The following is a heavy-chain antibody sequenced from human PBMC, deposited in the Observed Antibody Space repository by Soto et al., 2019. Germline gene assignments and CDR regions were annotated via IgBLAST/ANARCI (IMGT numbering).Heavy chain of an antibody. CDR1: GGTFSSYA. Sequence: SVKVSCKASGGTFSSYAISWVRQAPGQGLEWMGGIIPIFGTANYAQKFQGRVTITADESTSTAYMELSSLRSEDTAVYYCARDRKDSVGVPAAIGLGPSGWWFDPWGQGTQVTVSS. D-gene: IGHD2-2*01. CDR3: ARDRKDSVGVPAAIGLGPSGWWFDP. V-gene: IGHV1-69*13. CDR2: IIPIFGTA. J-gene: IGHJ5*02.